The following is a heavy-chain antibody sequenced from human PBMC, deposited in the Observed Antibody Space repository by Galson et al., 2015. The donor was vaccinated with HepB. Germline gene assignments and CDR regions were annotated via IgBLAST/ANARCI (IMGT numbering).Heavy chain of an antibody. CDR1: GFAFDSYA. D-gene: IGHD5-18*01. Sequence: SLRLSCAASGFAFDSYAMSWVRQAPGRGLEWISGITGKGDITFYADSVKGRFTVSKDNSNNRLYLQMNSLRAEDAGLYFCAKGYGLIDSWGQGILVTVSS. CDR2: ITGKGDIT. J-gene: IGHJ5*01. CDR3: AKGYGLIDS. V-gene: IGHV3-23*01.